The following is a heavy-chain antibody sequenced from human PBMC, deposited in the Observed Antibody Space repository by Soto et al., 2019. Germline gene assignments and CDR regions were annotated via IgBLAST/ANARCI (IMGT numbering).Heavy chain of an antibody. D-gene: IGHD1-26*01. CDR2: ISYDGSNK. Sequence: PGGSLRLSCSASGFTFSSYAMHWVRQAPGKGLEWVAVISYDGSNKYYADSVKGRFTISRDNSKNTLYLQMNSLRAEDTAVYYCARVSEPPPTIEYYYYGMDVWGQGTTVTVSS. CDR1: GFTFSSYA. CDR3: ARVSEPPPTIEYYYYGMDV. J-gene: IGHJ6*02. V-gene: IGHV3-30-3*01.